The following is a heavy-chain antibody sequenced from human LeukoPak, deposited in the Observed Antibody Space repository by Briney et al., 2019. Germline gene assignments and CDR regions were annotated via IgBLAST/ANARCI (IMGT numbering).Heavy chain of an antibody. V-gene: IGHV4-39*01. Sequence: SETLSLTCTVSGDSISSSNCYWGWIRQPPGKGLEWIGSIYFSGGTYYNASLKSRVTISVDTSKNQFFLKLSSVTAADTAVYYCARQTGSGLFILPGGQGTLVTVSS. D-gene: IGHD3/OR15-3a*01. CDR3: ARQTGSGLFILP. CDR2: IYFSGGT. J-gene: IGHJ4*02. CDR1: GDSISSSNCY.